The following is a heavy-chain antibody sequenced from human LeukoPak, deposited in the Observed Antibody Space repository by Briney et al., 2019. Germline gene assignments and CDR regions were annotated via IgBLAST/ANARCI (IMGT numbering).Heavy chain of an antibody. CDR1: GFTFSSYS. CDR3: AKGYSGYDYWAFDI. Sequence: GGSLRLSCAASGFTFSSYSMNWVRQAPGKGLEWVSAISGSGGSTYYADSVKGRFTISRDNSKNTLYLQMNSLRAEDTALYYCAKGYSGYDYWAFDIWGQGTMVTVSS. V-gene: IGHV3-23*01. J-gene: IGHJ3*02. CDR2: ISGSGGST. D-gene: IGHD5-12*01.